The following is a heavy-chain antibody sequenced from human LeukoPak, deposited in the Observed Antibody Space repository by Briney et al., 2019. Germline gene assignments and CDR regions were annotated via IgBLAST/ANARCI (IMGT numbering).Heavy chain of an antibody. CDR2: ISISSTTI. Sequence: GGSLRLSCAASGFTFSTYSMNWVRQAPGKGLQWISYISISSTTIYYADSVKGRFTISRDNAKTSLFLQIHSLSAEDTAVYYCARDASRGAFDYWGQGTLVTVSS. V-gene: IGHV3-48*01. J-gene: IGHJ4*02. CDR3: ARDASRGAFDY. CDR1: GFTFSTYS. D-gene: IGHD5-12*01.